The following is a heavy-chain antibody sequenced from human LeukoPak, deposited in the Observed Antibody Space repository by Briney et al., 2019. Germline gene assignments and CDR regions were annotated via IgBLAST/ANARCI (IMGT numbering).Heavy chain of an antibody. CDR2: IKQDGSEK. CDR1: GFTFGDYS. D-gene: IGHD6-13*01. V-gene: IGHV3-7*01. Sequence: GGSLRLSCAASGFTFGDYSMNWVRQAPGKGLEWVANIKQDGSEKYYVDSVKGRLTISRDNAKNSLYLQMNSLRAEDTAVYYCATTPYSSYYYYYYMDVWGKGTTVTVSS. CDR3: ATTPYSSYYYYYYMDV. J-gene: IGHJ6*03.